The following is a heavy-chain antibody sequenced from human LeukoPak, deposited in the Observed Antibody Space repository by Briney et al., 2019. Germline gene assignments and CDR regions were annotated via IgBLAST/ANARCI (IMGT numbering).Heavy chain of an antibody. Sequence: GGSLRLSCAASGFTFSSYEMNWVRQAPGKGLEWVSYISSSGSTIYYADSVKGRFTISRDNAKNSLYLQMNSLRAEDTAVYYCAREPRYGETEVWGQEPLVTVSS. CDR1: GFTFSSYE. J-gene: IGHJ4*02. V-gene: IGHV3-48*03. CDR3: AREPRYGETEV. CDR2: ISSSGSTI. D-gene: IGHD4-17*01.